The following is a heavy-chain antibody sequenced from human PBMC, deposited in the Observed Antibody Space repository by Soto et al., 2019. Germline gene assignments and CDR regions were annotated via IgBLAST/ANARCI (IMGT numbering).Heavy chain of an antibody. CDR1: GFTFSSYW. V-gene: IGHV3-7*05. J-gene: IGHJ4*02. CDR2: IKQDGSEK. Sequence: EVQLVESGGGLVQPGGSLRLSCAASGFTFSSYWMSWVRQAPGKGLEWVANIKQDGSEKYYVDSVKGRFTISRDNAKNSLYLQMNSRRAEDTAVYYCARDIKGRTVTTRPSWRGGSDDYWGQGTLVTVSS. CDR3: ARDIKGRTVTTRPSWRGGSDDY. D-gene: IGHD4-17*01.